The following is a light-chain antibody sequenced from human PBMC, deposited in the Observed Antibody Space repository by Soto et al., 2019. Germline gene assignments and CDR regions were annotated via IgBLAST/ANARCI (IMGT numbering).Light chain of an antibody. CDR1: QTISSY. Sequence: DIQMTQSPSSLSESVGDRVTITCRASQTISSYLNWYQQKPGTAPKLLIYVASNLQSGVPSRFSGTGSGTDYTLTISSLQPEDFATYYCQQSYSSPPWTFGQWTKVEIK. CDR2: VAS. V-gene: IGKV1-39*01. CDR3: QQSYSSPPWT. J-gene: IGKJ1*01.